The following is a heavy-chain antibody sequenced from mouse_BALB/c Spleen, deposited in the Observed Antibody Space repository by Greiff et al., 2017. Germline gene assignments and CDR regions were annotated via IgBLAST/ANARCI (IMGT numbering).Heavy chain of an antibody. V-gene: IGHV5-9-3*01. Sequence: EVKLVESGGGLVKPGGSLKLSCAASGFTFSSYAMSWVRQTPEKRLEWVATISSGGSYTYYPDSVKGRFTISRDNAKNTLYLQMSSLRSEDTAMYYCASEYGYGPFDYWGQGTTLTVSS. D-gene: IGHD1-2*01. CDR3: ASEYGYGPFDY. CDR1: GFTFSSYA. J-gene: IGHJ2*01. CDR2: ISSGGSYT.